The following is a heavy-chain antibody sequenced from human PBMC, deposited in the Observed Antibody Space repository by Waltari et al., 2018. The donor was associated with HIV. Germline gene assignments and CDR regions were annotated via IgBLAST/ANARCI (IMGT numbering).Heavy chain of an antibody. Sequence: VESGGGFVQPGGSLRLSCAASGFTFSRHWMSWVRQAPGKGVEWVANSKGDGSERNYVDSVKGRFTISRDNAKNSVYLQMKSLRVEDTAVYFCVREEDFGTIFLNYYYGMDVWGRGTSVTVSS. CDR2: SKGDGSER. CDR3: VREEDFGTIFLNYYYGMDV. D-gene: IGHD3-3*02. V-gene: IGHV3-7*01. J-gene: IGHJ6*02. CDR1: GFTFSRHW.